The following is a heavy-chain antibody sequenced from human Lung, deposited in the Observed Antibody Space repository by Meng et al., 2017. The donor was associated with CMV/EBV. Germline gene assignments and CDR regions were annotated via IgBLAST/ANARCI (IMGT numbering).Heavy chain of an antibody. J-gene: IGHJ4*02. CDR2: IYSGGSGT. CDR1: GFTFSSYP. CDR3: ARVRGTTPLFDY. V-gene: IGHV3-23*03. Sequence: SCAASGFTFSSYPMNWVRQAPGKGLEWVSVIYSGGSGTYYADSVKGRFTISRDNSKNTLYLQMGSLRAEDMAVYYCARVRGTTPLFDYWGQGTLVTVSS. D-gene: IGHD1-7*01.